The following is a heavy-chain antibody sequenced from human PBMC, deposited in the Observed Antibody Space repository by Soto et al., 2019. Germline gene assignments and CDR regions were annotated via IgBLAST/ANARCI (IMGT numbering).Heavy chain of an antibody. Sequence: QVQLVESGGGVVQPGRSLRLSCAASGFTFSSYGMHWVRQAPGKGLEWVAVISYDGSNKYYADSVKGRFTISRDNSKNTLYLQMNSLRAEDTDVSYCAKSGGGYWGQGTLVTVSS. V-gene: IGHV3-30*18. CDR3: AKSGGGY. CDR1: GFTFSSYG. CDR2: ISYDGSNK. J-gene: IGHJ4*02. D-gene: IGHD3-16*01.